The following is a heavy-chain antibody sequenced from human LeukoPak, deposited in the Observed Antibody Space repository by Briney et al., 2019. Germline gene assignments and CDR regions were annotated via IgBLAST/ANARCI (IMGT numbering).Heavy chain of an antibody. V-gene: IGHV3-23*01. CDR1: GFTFSTYA. J-gene: IGHJ5*01. Sequence: PGGSLRPSCAASGFTFSTYAMSWVRQAPGKGLEWVSAISGSGGSTSYADSVKGRFTISRDNAKNTLYLQMHSLRAEDSAVYYCARGFYGSGNSWGHGTLVTVSS. CDR3: ARGFYGSGNS. D-gene: IGHD3-10*01. CDR2: ISGSGGST.